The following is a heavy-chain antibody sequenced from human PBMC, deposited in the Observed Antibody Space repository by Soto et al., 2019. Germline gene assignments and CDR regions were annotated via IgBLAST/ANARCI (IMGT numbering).Heavy chain of an antibody. V-gene: IGHV1-69*13. CDR2: IIPIFGTA. J-gene: IGHJ4*02. D-gene: IGHD2-15*01. CDR1: GGTFSSYA. CDR3: ARDLDCSGGSCYPYFDY. Sequence: SVKVSCKASGGTFSSYAISWVRQAPGQGLEWMGGIIPIFGTANYAQKFQGRVTITADESTSTAYMELSSLRSEDTAVYYCARDLDCSGGSCYPYFDYWGQGTLVTVSS.